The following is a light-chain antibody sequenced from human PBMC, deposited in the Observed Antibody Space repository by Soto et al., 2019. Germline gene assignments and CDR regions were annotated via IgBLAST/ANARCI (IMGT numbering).Light chain of an antibody. J-gene: IGLJ3*02. CDR1: SSDVGGYNY. CDR2: EVS. Sequence: QSALTQPASVSGSPGQSITISCTGTSSDVGGYNYVSWYQQHPGKAPKLMIYEVSNRPSGVSNRFSGSKSGNTAYLTISGLQAEDEADNYCSSYPSSSTWVFGGGTQLTVL. V-gene: IGLV2-14*01. CDR3: SSYPSSSTWV.